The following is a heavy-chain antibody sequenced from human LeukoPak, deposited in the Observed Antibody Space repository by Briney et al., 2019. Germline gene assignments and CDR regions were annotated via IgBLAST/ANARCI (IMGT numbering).Heavy chain of an antibody. CDR1: GFTFSNYW. V-gene: IGHV3-7*01. Sequence: GGSLRLSCAASGFTFSNYWMTWVRQAPGKGLEWVANIDQGGSTKYYVDSLKGRFTISRDNAKNSLYLQMNSLRAEDTAVYYCVRDKGGRSGAIYYDAFDVWGQGTMVIVSS. J-gene: IGHJ3*01. CDR3: VRDKGGRSGAIYYDAFDV. D-gene: IGHD1-26*01. CDR2: IDQGGSTK.